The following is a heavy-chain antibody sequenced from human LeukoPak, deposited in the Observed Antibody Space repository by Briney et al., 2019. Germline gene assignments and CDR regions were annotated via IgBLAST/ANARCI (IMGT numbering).Heavy chain of an antibody. CDR3: AKGDLYYYGSGGFDY. D-gene: IGHD3-10*01. V-gene: IGHV4-59*01. Sequence: SETLSLTCTVSGGSISSYYWSWIRQPPGKGLEWIGYIYYSGSTNYNPSLKSRVTISVDTSKNQFSPKLSSVTAADTAVYYCAKGDLYYYGSGGFDYWGQGTLVTVSS. CDR1: GGSISSYY. J-gene: IGHJ4*02. CDR2: IYYSGST.